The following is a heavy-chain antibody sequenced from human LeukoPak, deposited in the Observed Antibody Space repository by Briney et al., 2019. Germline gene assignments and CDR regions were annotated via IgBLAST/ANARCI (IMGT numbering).Heavy chain of an antibody. CDR3: ARGSMGNSGYVWDYYDSSGYDYFDY. Sequence: SVKVSCKASGGTFSSYAISWVRQAPGQGLEWMGRIIPILGIANHAQKFQGRVTITADKSTSTAYMELSSLRSEDTAVYYCARGSMGNSGYVWDYYDSSGYDYFDYWGQGTLVTVSS. D-gene: IGHD3-22*01. J-gene: IGHJ4*02. CDR1: GGTFSSYA. V-gene: IGHV1-69*04. CDR2: IIPILGIA.